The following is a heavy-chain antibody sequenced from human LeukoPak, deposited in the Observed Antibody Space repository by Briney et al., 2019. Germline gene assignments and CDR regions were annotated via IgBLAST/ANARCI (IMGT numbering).Heavy chain of an antibody. CDR2: IYYSGST. V-gene: IGHV4-61*05. CDR3: ARRLIVGAKGGAFDI. J-gene: IGHJ3*02. D-gene: IGHD1-26*01. CDR1: GGSISSSSYY. Sequence: SETLSLTCTVSGGSISSSSYYWSWIRQPPGKGLEWIGYIYYSGSTNYNPSLKSRVTISVDTSKNQVSLKLSSVTAADTAVYYCARRLIVGAKGGAFDIWGQGTMVTVSS.